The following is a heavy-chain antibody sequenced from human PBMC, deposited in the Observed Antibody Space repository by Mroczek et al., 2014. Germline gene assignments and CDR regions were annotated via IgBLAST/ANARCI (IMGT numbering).Heavy chain of an antibody. J-gene: IGHJ5*02. Sequence: QVQLQESGPGLVKPSETLSLTCTVSGGSISSYYWSWIRQPPGKGLEWIGYIYYSGSTNYNPSLKSRVTISVDTSKNQFSLKLSSVTAADTAVYYCARGVWFDPGPGNPGHRLL. CDR2: IYYSGST. CDR1: GGSISSYY. CDR3: ARGVWFDP. V-gene: IGHV4-59*01.